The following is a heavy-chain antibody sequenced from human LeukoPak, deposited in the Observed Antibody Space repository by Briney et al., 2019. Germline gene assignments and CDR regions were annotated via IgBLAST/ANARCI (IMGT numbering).Heavy chain of an antibody. V-gene: IGHV1-8*01. CDR2: MNPNSGNT. J-gene: IGHJ4*02. CDR3: ARTVRVGAPPDY. D-gene: IGHD1-26*01. Sequence: ASVKVSCKASGYTFTNYDINWVRQATGQGLEWMGWMNPNSGNTGYAQKFQGRVTMTRNTSISTAYMELSSLRSEDTAVYYCARTVRVGAPPDYWGQGTLVTVSS. CDR1: GYTFTNYD.